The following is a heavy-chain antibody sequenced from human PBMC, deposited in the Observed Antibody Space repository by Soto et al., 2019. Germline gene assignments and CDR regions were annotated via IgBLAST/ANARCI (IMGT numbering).Heavy chain of an antibody. J-gene: IGHJ5*02. CDR3: ARVGYSSGWYGGFDP. V-gene: IGHV1-69*02. Sequence: QVQLVQSGAEVKKPGSSVKVSCKASGGTFSSYTISWVRQAPGQGLEWMGRIIPILGIANYAQKFHGRVTITADKSTSTAYMELSSLRSEDTAVYYCARVGYSSGWYGGFDPWGQGTLVTVSS. CDR2: IIPILGIA. D-gene: IGHD6-19*01. CDR1: GGTFSSYT.